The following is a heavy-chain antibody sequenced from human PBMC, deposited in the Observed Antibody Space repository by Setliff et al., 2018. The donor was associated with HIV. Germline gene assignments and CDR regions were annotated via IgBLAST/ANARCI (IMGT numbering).Heavy chain of an antibody. CDR2: ISAYNGHT. D-gene: IGHD6-19*01. J-gene: IGHJ3*01. CDR3: ARVPYRSAWFSGGHDAFDV. Sequence: ASVKVSCKASGYTFTSYGISWVRQAPGQGLEWMGWISAYNGHTNYAQKLQGRVTMTTDTSTSTAYMELRSLRSDDTAVYYCARVPYRSAWFSGGHDAFDVWGQGTMVTVSS. CDR1: GYTFTSYG. V-gene: IGHV1-18*01.